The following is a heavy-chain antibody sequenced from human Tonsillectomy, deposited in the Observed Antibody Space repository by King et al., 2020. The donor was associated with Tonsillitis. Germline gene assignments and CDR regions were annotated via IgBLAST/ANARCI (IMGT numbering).Heavy chain of an antibody. J-gene: IGHJ6*02. V-gene: IGHV3-23*04. CDR1: GFTFSSYT. D-gene: IGHD3-16*01. CDR2: ISCSGSST. Sequence: VQLVESGGGLVQPGGPLRLSCAASGFTFSSYTMSWVRQAPGKGLEWVSGISCSGSSTYNADSVKGRFTITRDNSKNTLYLQMNSLRAADTAIYYCAKWGGVRNSNSPYYYYGMDVWGQGTTVTVSS. CDR3: AKWGGVRNSNSPYYYYGMDV.